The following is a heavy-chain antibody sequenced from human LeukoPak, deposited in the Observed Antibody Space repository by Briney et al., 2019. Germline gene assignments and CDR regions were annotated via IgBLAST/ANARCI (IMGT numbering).Heavy chain of an antibody. CDR3: ARVDTSIITVAFHY. D-gene: IGHD5-18*01. Sequence: SGPTLVKPTQTLTLTCTFSGFSLRTSGVGVGWIRQPPGKALEWHALIYWNDDKRYSPSLKSRLSIAKDTSKNQVVLTMTNVDPVDTATYYCARVDTSIITVAFHYWGQGTLVTVSS. J-gene: IGHJ4*02. V-gene: IGHV2-5*01. CDR1: GFSLRTSGVG. CDR2: IYWNDDK.